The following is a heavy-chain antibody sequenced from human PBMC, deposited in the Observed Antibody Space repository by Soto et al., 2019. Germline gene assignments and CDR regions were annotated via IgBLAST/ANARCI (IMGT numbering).Heavy chain of an antibody. CDR3: ARGDYQVSSVFDY. J-gene: IGHJ4*02. D-gene: IGHD3-16*01. V-gene: IGHV4-31*03. Sequence: PSETLSLTCTVSGGPFPNGGYYWSWILQEPGKGLEWIGYTHYIGYTSYNPSLRSRVTISTDTSKTQFSLRLRSVTSADTAVYYCARGDYQVSSVFDYWGQGMLVTVSS. CDR2: THYIGYT. CDR1: GGPFPNGGYY.